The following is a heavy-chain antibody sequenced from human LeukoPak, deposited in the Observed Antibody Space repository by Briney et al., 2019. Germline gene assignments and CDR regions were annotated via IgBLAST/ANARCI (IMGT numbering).Heavy chain of an antibody. V-gene: IGHV3-23*01. CDR2: ISGSGGST. J-gene: IGHJ4*02. Sequence: GWSLRLACAASGFTLNGYALMWVGQAARRGVEGVSAISGSGGSTYYADSVKRRFTISRDNSKTTLYLQMNSLRAEDTAVYYCAQGTFVVVSAVIDYWGQETLVIVSS. D-gene: IGHD2-21*02. CDR3: AQGTFVVVSAVIDY. CDR1: GFTLNGYA.